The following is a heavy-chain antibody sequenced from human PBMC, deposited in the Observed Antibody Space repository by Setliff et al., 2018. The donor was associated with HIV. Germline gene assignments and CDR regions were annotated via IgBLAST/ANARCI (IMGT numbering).Heavy chain of an antibody. Sequence: SETLSLTCTVSGASINSGDSYWTWIRQSPGKGLEWIGFIYYSGSNYYNPSLKSRVTISVDTSKNQFSLKLSSVTAADTAVYYCARRRSSGWYHYFDYWGQGTLVTVSS. CDR3: ARRRSSGWYHYFDY. J-gene: IGHJ4*02. CDR2: IYYSGSN. CDR1: GASINSGDSY. D-gene: IGHD6-19*01. V-gene: IGHV4-30-4*01.